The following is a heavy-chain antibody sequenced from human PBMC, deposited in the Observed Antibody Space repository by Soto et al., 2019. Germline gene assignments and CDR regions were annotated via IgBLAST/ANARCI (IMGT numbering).Heavy chain of an antibody. CDR1: GGSITTGGYY. CDR3: ARDRYSTPYYIDK. V-gene: IGHV4-31*03. D-gene: IGHD5-12*01. Sequence: SETLSLTCSVSGGSITTGGYYWSWIRQHPGKGLEWIGYIYYSGNTYYNPSLKSRVTISLDKSKNQFALKRSSVTAADTAVYYCARDRYSTPYYIDKWGQGXLVPVYS. J-gene: IGHJ4*02. CDR2: IYYSGNT.